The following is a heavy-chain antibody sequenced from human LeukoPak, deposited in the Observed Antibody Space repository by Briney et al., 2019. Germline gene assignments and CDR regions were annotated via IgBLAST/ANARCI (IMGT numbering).Heavy chain of an antibody. Sequence: SETLSLTCAVSGGSISSSNWWSWVRPPPGKGLEWIGEIYHSGSTNYNPSLKRRVTISVDKSKNHFSLKLSSVTAADTAVYYCAREWYYCSSTSCYFYYGMDVWGKGTTVAVSS. CDR3: AREWYYCSSTSCYFYYGMDV. V-gene: IGHV4-4*02. CDR1: GGSISSSNW. J-gene: IGHJ6*04. D-gene: IGHD2-2*01. CDR2: IYHSGST.